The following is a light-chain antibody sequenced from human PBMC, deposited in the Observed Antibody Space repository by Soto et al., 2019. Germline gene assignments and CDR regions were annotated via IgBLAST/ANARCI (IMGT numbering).Light chain of an antibody. CDR2: EGS. Sequence: QSVLTQPASVSGSPGQSITISCTGTSSDVGSYNLVSWYQHHPGKAPKLMIYEGSKRPSGVSNRFSGSKSGNTASLTISGLQAEDEADYYCCSYAGGSTYVFGSGTKV. V-gene: IGLV2-23*01. CDR1: SSDVGSYNL. CDR3: CSYAGGSTYV. J-gene: IGLJ1*01.